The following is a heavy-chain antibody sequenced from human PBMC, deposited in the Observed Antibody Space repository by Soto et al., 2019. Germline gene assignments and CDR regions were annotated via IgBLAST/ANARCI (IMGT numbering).Heavy chain of an antibody. Sequence: PSETLSLTCAVYGGSFRGYYWSWIRQPPGKGLEWIGEINHSGSTNYNPSLKSRVTISVDTSKNQFSLKLSSVTAADTAVYYCARGMVRGVIYGYYYGMDVWGQGTTVTVSS. V-gene: IGHV4-34*01. J-gene: IGHJ6*02. CDR2: INHSGST. CDR3: ARGMVRGVIYGYYYGMDV. D-gene: IGHD3-10*01. CDR1: GGSFRGYY.